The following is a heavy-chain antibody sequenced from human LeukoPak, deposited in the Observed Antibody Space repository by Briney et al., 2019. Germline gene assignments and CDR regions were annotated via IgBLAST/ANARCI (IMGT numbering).Heavy chain of an antibody. V-gene: IGHV1-2*02. D-gene: IGHD2-15*01. CDR2: INPNSGGT. J-gene: IGHJ4*02. CDR1: GYTFTGYY. Sequence: ASVKVSCKASGYTFTGYYMHWVRRAPGQGLEWMGWINPNSGGTNYAQKFQGRVTMTRDTSISTAYMELSRLRSDDTAVYYCARSFELYCSGGSCYPAPFWDYWGQGTLVTVSS. CDR3: ARSFELYCSGGSCYPAPFWDY.